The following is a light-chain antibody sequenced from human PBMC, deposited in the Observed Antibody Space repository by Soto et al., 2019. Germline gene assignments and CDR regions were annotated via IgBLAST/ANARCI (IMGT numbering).Light chain of an antibody. Sequence: EIVLTQSPGTLSLSPGERATLSCRASQSVSSSYLAWYQQKPGQAPRLLIYGASIRATGIPDRFIGSGSGTDFTLTISRLEPEDCAVYYCQQFGGSPRTFGQGTRVEIK. CDR2: GAS. J-gene: IGKJ1*01. CDR3: QQFGGSPRT. CDR1: QSVSSSY. V-gene: IGKV3-20*01.